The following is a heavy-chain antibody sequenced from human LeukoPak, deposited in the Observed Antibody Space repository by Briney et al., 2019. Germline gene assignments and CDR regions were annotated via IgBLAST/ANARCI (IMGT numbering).Heavy chain of an antibody. CDR2: IYTRGST. CDR1: GGSISSGSYY. D-gene: IGHD3-22*01. Sequence: SETLSLTCTVSGGSISSGSYYWSWIRQPAGKGLEWSGRIYTRGSTNYNPSLKRRVTITADTSKNQFSLKLSSVTAADTAVYYCAREYDSSRYDPYYFAYWGQGTLVTVSS. V-gene: IGHV4-61*02. CDR3: AREYDSSRYDPYYFAY. J-gene: IGHJ4*02.